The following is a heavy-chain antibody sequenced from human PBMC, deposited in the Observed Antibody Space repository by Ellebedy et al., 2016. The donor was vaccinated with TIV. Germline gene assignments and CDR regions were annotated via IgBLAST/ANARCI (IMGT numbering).Heavy chain of an antibody. CDR3: SSFIAFGGVIVPH. J-gene: IGHJ4*02. V-gene: IGHV3-74*01. D-gene: IGHD3-16*02. CDR1: GFTFNNYF. CDR2: INGDGSGA. Sequence: GESLKISXAASGFTFNNYFMHWVRQAPGKGLVWVSRINGDGSGATYADSVKGRFTISRDNAKNTLYLPMNGLRAEDTAVYYCSSFIAFGGVIVPHWGQGTLVTVSS.